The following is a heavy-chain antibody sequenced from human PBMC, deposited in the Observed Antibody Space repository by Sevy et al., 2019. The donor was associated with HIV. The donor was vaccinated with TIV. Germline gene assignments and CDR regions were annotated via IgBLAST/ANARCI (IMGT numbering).Heavy chain of an antibody. Sequence: GGSLRLSCAASGFTFSSYSMNWVRQAPGRGLEWISYISSRGSTIYYADSVKGRFTISRDNAKNSLFLQMNSLRAEDTAVYYCAREGRLRYFDLWGRGTLVTVSS. V-gene: IGHV3-48*04. J-gene: IGHJ2*01. D-gene: IGHD2-21*01. CDR1: GFTFSSYS. CDR3: AREGRLRYFDL. CDR2: ISSRGSTI.